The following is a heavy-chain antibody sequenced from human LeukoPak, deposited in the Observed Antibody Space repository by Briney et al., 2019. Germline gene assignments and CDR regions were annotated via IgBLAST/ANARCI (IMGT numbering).Heavy chain of an antibody. Sequence: PGGSLRLSCAVSGLTFSNAWMNWVRQAPGKGLEWVTHIKSETNGGTADYAAAVEGRFTISRDDSKNTLYLQMNSLKIEDTAVYFCTTNPGSWGDFWGQGSLATVSS. J-gene: IGHJ4*02. CDR1: GLTFSNAW. D-gene: IGHD2-15*01. V-gene: IGHV3-15*07. CDR2: IKSETNGGTA. CDR3: TTNPGSWGDF.